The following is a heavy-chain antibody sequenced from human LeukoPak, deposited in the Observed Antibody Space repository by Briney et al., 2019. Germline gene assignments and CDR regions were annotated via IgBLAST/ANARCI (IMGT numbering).Heavy chain of an antibody. CDR3: ASDNLHQSYSLDY. CDR2: ISSSSSTI. V-gene: IGHV3-48*01. J-gene: IGHJ4*02. Sequence: GGSLRLSCAASGFTFSSYSMNWVRQAPGKGLEWVSYISSSSSTIYYADSVKGRFTISRDNAKNSLYLQMNSLRAEDTAVYYCASDNLHQSYSLDYWGQGTLVTVSS. CDR1: GFTFSSYS. D-gene: IGHD3-10*01.